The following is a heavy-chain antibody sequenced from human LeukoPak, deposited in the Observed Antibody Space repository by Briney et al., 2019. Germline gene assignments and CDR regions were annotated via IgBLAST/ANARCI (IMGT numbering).Heavy chain of an antibody. CDR3: ARDGYSYHYYGMDV. Sequence: GGSLRLSCAASGFTFSSYWMNWVRQAPGKGLVWVSRIASDGSSTTYADSVKGRFSISRDNAKNTLYLQMNSLRVEDTAVYYCARDGYSYHYYGMDVWGQGTTVTVSS. D-gene: IGHD5-24*01. CDR1: GFTFSSYW. CDR2: IASDGSST. V-gene: IGHV3-74*01. J-gene: IGHJ6*02.